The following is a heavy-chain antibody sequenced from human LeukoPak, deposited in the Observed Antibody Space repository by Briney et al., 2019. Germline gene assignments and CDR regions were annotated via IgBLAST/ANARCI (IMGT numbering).Heavy chain of an antibody. Sequence: GGSLRLSCVASGFTFGEFAMFWVRQASGKGLEWVADISYDGSHKYYAGSVKGRFTISRDQSKNTLYLRMNSLRPEDTAVYYCARDSAYFAFWSGYLDWGQGSLVTVSS. CDR1: GFTFGEFA. CDR2: ISYDGSHK. V-gene: IGHV3-30*04. J-gene: IGHJ4*02. CDR3: ARDSAYFAFWSGYLD. D-gene: IGHD3-3*01.